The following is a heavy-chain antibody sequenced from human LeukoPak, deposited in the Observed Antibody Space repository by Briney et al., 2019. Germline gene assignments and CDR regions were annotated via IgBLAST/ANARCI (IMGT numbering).Heavy chain of an antibody. D-gene: IGHD3-22*01. Sequence: PGGSLRLSCAASGFTFSSYGMHWVRQAPGKGLEWVAFIRYDGSNKYYADSVNGRFTISRDNSRNTLYLQMNSLRAEDTALYYCAKPLWDSSGYYYASFDSWGQGTLVTVSS. CDR1: GFTFSSYG. CDR3: AKPLWDSSGYYYASFDS. CDR2: IRYDGSNK. V-gene: IGHV3-30*02. J-gene: IGHJ4*02.